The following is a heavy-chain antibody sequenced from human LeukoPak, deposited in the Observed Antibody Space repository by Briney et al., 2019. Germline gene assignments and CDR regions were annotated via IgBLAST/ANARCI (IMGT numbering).Heavy chain of an antibody. CDR2: ISGSGGST. CDR3: AKGYWYGEPKTPFDY. Sequence: PGGSLRLSCAASGFTFSSYAMSWVRQAPGKGLEWVSAISGSGGSTYYADSVKGRFTISRDNSKNTLCLQMNSLRAEDTAVYYCAKGYWYGEPKTPFDYWGQGTLVTVSS. V-gene: IGHV3-23*01. D-gene: IGHD3-10*01. J-gene: IGHJ4*02. CDR1: GFTFSSYA.